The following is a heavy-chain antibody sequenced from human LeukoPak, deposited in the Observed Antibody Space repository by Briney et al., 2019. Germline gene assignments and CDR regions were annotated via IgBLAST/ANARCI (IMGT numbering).Heavy chain of an antibody. V-gene: IGHV3-9*01. CDR1: GFTFDDYA. Sequence: GGSLRLSCAASGFTFDDYAMHWVRQAPGKGLEWVSGISWNSGSIGYADSVKGRFTISRDNAKNSLYLQMNSLRAEDTALYYCAKDSGYGDYPNWFDPWGQGTLVTVS. J-gene: IGHJ5*02. CDR2: ISWNSGSI. CDR3: AKDSGYGDYPNWFDP. D-gene: IGHD4-17*01.